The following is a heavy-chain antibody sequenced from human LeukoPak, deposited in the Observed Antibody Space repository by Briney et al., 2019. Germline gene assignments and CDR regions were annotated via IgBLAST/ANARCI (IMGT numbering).Heavy chain of an antibody. CDR1: GFTFSSYA. D-gene: IGHD4-23*01. Sequence: GGSLRLSCAASGFTFSSYAMSWVRQAPGKGLEWVSAISGSGGSTYYADSVKGRFTISRDNSKNTLYLQMNSLRAEDTAVYYCAKAHFPDYGGKSPLFGYWGQGTLVTVSS. J-gene: IGHJ4*02. V-gene: IGHV3-23*01. CDR3: AKAHFPDYGGKSPLFGY. CDR2: ISGSGGST.